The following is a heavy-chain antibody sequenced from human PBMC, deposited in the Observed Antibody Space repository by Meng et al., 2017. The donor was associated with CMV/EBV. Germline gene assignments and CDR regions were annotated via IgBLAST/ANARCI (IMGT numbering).Heavy chain of an antibody. CDR3: ARGGRDVLRFLEWLPGRYGMDV. Sequence: GSLRLSCAVYGGSFSGYYWSWIRQPPGKGLEWIGEINHSGSTNYNPSLKSRVTISVDTYKNQFSLKLSSVTAADTAVYYCARGGRDVLRFLEWLPGRYGMDVWGQGTTVTVSS. J-gene: IGHJ6*02. D-gene: IGHD3-3*01. V-gene: IGHV4-34*01. CDR1: GGSFSGYY. CDR2: INHSGST.